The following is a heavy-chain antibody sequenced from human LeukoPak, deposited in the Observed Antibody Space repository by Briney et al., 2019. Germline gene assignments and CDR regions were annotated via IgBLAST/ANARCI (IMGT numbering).Heavy chain of an antibody. V-gene: IGHV1-69*01. CDR2: IIPIFGTA. J-gene: IGHJ6*03. D-gene: IGHD2-2*01. CDR1: GGTFSSYA. CDR3: ARVSVVPAAMTYYYYYYMDV. Sequence: SVKVSCKASGGTFSSYAISWVRQAPGQGLEWMGGIIPIFGTANYAQKFQGRVTITADESTSTAYMELSSLRSEDTAVYYCARVSVVPAAMTYYYYYYMDVWGKGTTVTVSS.